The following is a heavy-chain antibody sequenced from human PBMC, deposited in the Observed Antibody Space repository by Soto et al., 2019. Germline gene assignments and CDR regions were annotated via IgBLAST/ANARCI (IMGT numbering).Heavy chain of an antibody. J-gene: IGHJ1*01. CDR2: TSYDGSDK. CDR3: ARWGTTGGLDV. D-gene: IGHD3-16*01. CDR1: GFTFRSYV. Sequence: QVQLVESGGGVVQPGTSLRVSCVGSGFTFRSYVIHWVRQAPGKGLEWVALTSYDGSDKYYGDSVRGRFTISRDNSRNTVDLQMDNLRLEDTALYYCARWGTTGGLDVCGQGTLVSV. V-gene: IGHV3-30*19.